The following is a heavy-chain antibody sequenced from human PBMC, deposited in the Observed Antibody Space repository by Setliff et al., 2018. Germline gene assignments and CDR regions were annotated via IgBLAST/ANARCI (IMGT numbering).Heavy chain of an antibody. CDR1: GGTFSTYA. V-gene: IGHV1-69*13. J-gene: IGHJ6*03. CDR2: IIPMFGTT. D-gene: IGHD5-18*01. CDR3: AREGVDTRSSTDYRYYMDV. Sequence: SVKVSCKASGGTFSTYAIDWVRQAPGQGLEWMGGIIPMFGTTNYARKFQGRVTITADESTSTAYMEVSSLRTEDTAVYYCAREGVDTRSSTDYRYYMDVWGKGTTVTVSS.